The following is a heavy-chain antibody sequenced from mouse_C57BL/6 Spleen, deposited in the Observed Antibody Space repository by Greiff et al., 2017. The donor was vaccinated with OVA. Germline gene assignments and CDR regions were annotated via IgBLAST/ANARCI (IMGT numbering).Heavy chain of an antibody. V-gene: IGHV6-3*01. CDR1: GFTFSNYW. Sequence: EVKVEESGGGLVQPGGSMKLSCVASGFTFSNYWMNWVRQSPEKGLEWVAQIRLKSDNYATHYAESVKGRFTISRDDSKSSVYLQMNNLRAEDTGIYYCTGYGSSYDAMDYWGQGTSVTVSS. CDR2: IRLKSDNYAT. CDR3: TGYGSSYDAMDY. J-gene: IGHJ4*01. D-gene: IGHD1-1*01.